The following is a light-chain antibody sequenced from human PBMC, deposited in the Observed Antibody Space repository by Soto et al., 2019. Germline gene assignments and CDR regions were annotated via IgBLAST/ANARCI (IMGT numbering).Light chain of an antibody. CDR3: QQYGSSPLT. CDR2: DAS. J-gene: IGKJ4*01. CDR1: QSVRSSY. V-gene: IGKV3-20*01. Sequence: EIVLTQSPGTLSLSPGERATLSCRASQSVRSSYLAWYQQRPGQAPRLLTYDASSRATGIPDRFSGSGSGTDFTLTISRLEPEDSAVYYCQQYGSSPLTFGVGTKVEIK.